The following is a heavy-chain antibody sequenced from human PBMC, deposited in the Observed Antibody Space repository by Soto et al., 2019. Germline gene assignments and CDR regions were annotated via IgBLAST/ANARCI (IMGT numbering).Heavy chain of an antibody. V-gene: IGHV1-2*04. CDR3: AREYYDSSGYYYGSAFDI. CDR2: INPNSGGT. Sequence: ASVKVSCKASGYTFTGYYMHWVRQAPGQGLEWMGWINPNSGGTNYAQKFQGWVTMTRDTSISTAYMELSRLRSDDTAVYYCAREYYDSSGYYYGSAFDIWGQGTMVTVSS. J-gene: IGHJ3*02. CDR1: GYTFTGYY. D-gene: IGHD3-22*01.